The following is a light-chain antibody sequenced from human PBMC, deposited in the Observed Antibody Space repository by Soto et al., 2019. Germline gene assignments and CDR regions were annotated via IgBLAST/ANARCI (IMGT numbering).Light chain of an antibody. V-gene: IGKV1-39*01. Sequence: DIPMTQSPSSLSASVGDRVTINCRASQRISTFLNWYQQKPGQAPKVLISAASTLQSGVPSRFSGRGSGTDFTLTISSLQPEDFATYYCQQSDSTPYTFGQGTTLE. CDR1: QRISTF. CDR3: QQSDSTPYT. CDR2: AAS. J-gene: IGKJ2*01.